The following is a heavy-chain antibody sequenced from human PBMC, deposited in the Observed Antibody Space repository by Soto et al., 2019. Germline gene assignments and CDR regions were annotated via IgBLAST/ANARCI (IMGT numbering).Heavy chain of an antibody. D-gene: IGHD5-12*01. CDR2: INSGSSTI. CDR1: GLTFTGYS. J-gene: IGHJ4*02. V-gene: IGHV3-48*02. CDR3: ARVGGATMATMYFDP. Sequence: EVQLVESGGGLIQPGGSLRLSCAVSGLTFTGYSMNWVRQAPGKGLEWVSFINSGSSTICYADSVKGRFTISRDNAKSSLYLEMNSLRDEDTAVYYCARVGGATMATMYFDPWGQETLVTVSS.